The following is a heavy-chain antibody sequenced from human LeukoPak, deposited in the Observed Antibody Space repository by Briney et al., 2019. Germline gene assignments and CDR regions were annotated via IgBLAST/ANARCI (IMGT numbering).Heavy chain of an antibody. Sequence: GGPLRLSCAASGFTFSRYRMSWVRQAPGKGVEWVANKKQDGSEKYYVDSVKGRFTISRDNAKDSLYLQMNSLRAEDTAVYYCARALRSYMITFGGVIGPLFAYWGQGTLVTAPS. V-gene: IGHV3-7*01. CDR2: KKQDGSEK. CDR1: GFTFSRYR. CDR3: ARALRSYMITFGGVIGPLFAY. J-gene: IGHJ4*02. D-gene: IGHD3-16*02.